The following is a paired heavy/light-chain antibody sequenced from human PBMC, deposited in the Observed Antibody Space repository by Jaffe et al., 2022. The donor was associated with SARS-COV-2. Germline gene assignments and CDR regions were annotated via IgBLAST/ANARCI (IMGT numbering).Light chain of an antibody. CDR1: ISNIGSNY. CDR3: GTWDISLRTVV. J-gene: IGLJ3*02. Sequence: QSVLTQPPSVSAAPGQRVTISCSGSISNIGSNYVSWYQQVPGTAPKLLIYDNNKRPSGIPDRFSGSKSGTSATLGITGLQTGDEADYYCGTWDISLRTVVFGGGTKLTVL. CDR2: DNN. V-gene: IGLV1-51*01.
Heavy chain of an antibody. V-gene: IGHV4-39*01. CDR2: LLYGGST. CDR1: GDSISSSYYY. CDR3: ARLLRTDGDSPFDY. J-gene: IGHJ4*02. Sequence: QLQLQESGPGQVKPSETLSLTCTVSGDSISSSYYYWGWIRQPPGRGLEWIGKLLYGGSTFYNPPLKSRVTMSVDTSTNQFSLSLSSVTAADTAVYYCARLLRTDGDSPFDYWGQGALVTVSS. D-gene: IGHD4-17*01.